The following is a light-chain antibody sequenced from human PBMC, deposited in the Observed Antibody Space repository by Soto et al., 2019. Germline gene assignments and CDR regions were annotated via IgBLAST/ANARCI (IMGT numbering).Light chain of an antibody. V-gene: IGKV3-15*01. Sequence: EVLTTQSPATLSVSPGERATLSCRASQSISSDLAWYQQKPGQAPRLLIYGASTRATGIPARFSGSGSGTEFTLTISSLQSEDFAVYYCQQYNNWPPYTFGQGTKLEIK. CDR2: GAS. CDR3: QQYNNWPPYT. J-gene: IGKJ2*01. CDR1: QSISSD.